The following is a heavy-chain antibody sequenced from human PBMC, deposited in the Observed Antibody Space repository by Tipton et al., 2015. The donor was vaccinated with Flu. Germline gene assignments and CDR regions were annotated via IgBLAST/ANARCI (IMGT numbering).Heavy chain of an antibody. Sequence: LRLSCAVSGYSISSGYYWGWIRQPPGKGLEWIGSIYHSGSTHYNPSLKSRVTISVDTSKNQFSLKLSSVTAADTAVYYCAGQRLILDDSSGYYDYWGQGTLVTVSS. CDR1: GYSISSGYY. V-gene: IGHV4-38-2*01. CDR2: IYHSGST. CDR3: AGQRLILDDSSGYYDY. D-gene: IGHD3-22*01. J-gene: IGHJ4*02.